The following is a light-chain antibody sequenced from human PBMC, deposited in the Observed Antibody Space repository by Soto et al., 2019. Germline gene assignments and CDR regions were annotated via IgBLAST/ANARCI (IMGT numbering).Light chain of an antibody. CDR1: QSVSSSY. J-gene: IGKJ4*01. V-gene: IGKV3-20*01. CDR2: GAS. CDR3: QQYGSSPLT. Sequence: GGRATLSCRASQSVSSSYLAWYQQKPGQAPRLLIYGASSRATGIPDRFSGSGSGTDFTLTISRLEPEDFAVYYCQQYGSSPLTFGGGTKVDIK.